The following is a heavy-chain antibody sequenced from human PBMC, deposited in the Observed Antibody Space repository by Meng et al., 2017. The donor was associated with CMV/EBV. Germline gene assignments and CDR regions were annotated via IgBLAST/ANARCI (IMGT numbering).Heavy chain of an antibody. CDR1: GFTFSSYA. Sequence: GESLKISCAASGFTFSSYAMHWVRQAPGKGLEWVAVISYDGSNKYYADSVKGRFTISRDNSKNTLYLQKNSLRAEDTAVYYCASNSALYCSGGSCYSENYFDFWGQGTLVTVSS. D-gene: IGHD2-15*01. V-gene: IGHV3-30-3*01. J-gene: IGHJ4*02. CDR2: ISYDGSNK. CDR3: ASNSALYCSGGSCYSENYFDF.